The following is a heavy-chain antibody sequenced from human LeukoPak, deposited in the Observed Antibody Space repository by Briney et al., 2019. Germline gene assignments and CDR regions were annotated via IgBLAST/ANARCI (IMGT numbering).Heavy chain of an antibody. D-gene: IGHD6-19*01. Sequence: PGGSLRLSCAASGFSFGSLDMNWVRQAPGKGLEWVSAISGSGGTTYYADSVKGRFTISRDDSMYLQMNSLRAEDTAVYYCAKVSSGWTFDYWGQGTLVTVSS. CDR2: ISGSGGTT. V-gene: IGHV3-23*01. J-gene: IGHJ4*02. CDR1: GFSFGSLD. CDR3: AKVSSGWTFDY.